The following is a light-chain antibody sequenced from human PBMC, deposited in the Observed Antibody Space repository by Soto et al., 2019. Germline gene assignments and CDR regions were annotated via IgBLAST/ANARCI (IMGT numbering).Light chain of an antibody. J-gene: IGKJ2*01. Sequence: DIVMTQTPLSSPVTLGQPASISCRSSQSLLHSDGNTYLSWLQQRPGQPPRLLIYKISNRLSGVPDRFSCSGAGTDFTLKISRVEADDVGVYYCMQATQYPPYTFGQGTKLEI. CDR2: KIS. V-gene: IGKV2-24*01. CDR1: QSLLHSDGNTY. CDR3: MQATQYPPYT.